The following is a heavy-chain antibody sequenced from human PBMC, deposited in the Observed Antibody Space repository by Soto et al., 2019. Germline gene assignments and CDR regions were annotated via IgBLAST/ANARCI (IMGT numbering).Heavy chain of an antibody. D-gene: IGHD5-12*01. J-gene: IGHJ5*02. V-gene: IGHV1-18*04. Sequence: ASVKVSCKASGYTFTSYGISWVRQAPGQGLEWMGWISAYNGSTNYAQKLQGRVTMTTDTSTSTAYMELRSLRSDDTAVYYCARRIDSGYDWDNWFDPWGQGTLVTVSS. CDR1: GYTFTSYG. CDR2: ISAYNGST. CDR3: ARRIDSGYDWDNWFDP.